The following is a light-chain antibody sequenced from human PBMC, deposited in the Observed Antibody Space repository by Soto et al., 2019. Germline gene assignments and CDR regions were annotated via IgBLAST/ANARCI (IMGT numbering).Light chain of an antibody. CDR2: SAS. J-gene: IGKJ4*01. CDR3: LQESDYPLT. CDR1: PGVRDD. V-gene: IGKV1-6*01. Sequence: IQMTQSPSASSAYVGDRVTITCRASPGVRDDVGWYQQKPGKAPKLLIYSASTLQSGVPSRFSGSGSGTDFTLTISGLQPEDFATYYCLQESDYPLTFGGGTNVAIK.